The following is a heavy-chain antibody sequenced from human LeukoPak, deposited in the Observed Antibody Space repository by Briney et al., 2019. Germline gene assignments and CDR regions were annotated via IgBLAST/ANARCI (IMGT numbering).Heavy chain of an antibody. J-gene: IGHJ4*02. CDR1: GYSFTSYW. V-gene: IGHV5-51*01. Sequence: GESLMISGKCSGYSFTSYWIGWVRQMPGEGLEWMGIIHPGDSDTRYSPSFQGQVTISADKSISTAYLQWSSLRASDTAMYYCARIAATWYGGSWGQGTLVFVSS. CDR2: IHPGDSDT. CDR3: ARIAATWYGGS. D-gene: IGHD2-15*01.